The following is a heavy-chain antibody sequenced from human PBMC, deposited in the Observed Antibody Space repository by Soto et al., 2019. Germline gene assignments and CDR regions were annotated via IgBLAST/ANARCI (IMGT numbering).Heavy chain of an antibody. D-gene: IGHD2-21*02. CDR1: GGSISSGGYY. CDR2: IYYSGST. CDR3: ARDPGGGTGTAIFDY. J-gene: IGHJ4*02. V-gene: IGHV4-31*03. Sequence: SETLSLTCTVSGGSISSGGYYWSWIRQHPGKGLEWIGYIYYSGSTYYNPSLKSRVTISVDTSKNQFSLKLSSVTAADTAVYYCARDPGGGTGTAIFDYWGQGTLVTVSS.